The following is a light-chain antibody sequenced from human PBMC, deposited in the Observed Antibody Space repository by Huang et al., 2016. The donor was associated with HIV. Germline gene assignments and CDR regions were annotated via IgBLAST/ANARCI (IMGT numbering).Light chain of an antibody. CDR2: KAS. CDR1: LSISSW. CDR3: QQYTTYFPT. J-gene: IGKJ2*01. Sequence: DIQMTQSPSTLSASVGDRVTITCRASLSISSWLTWYQQKPGKAPKLLTYKASSLESGVPSRFSGSGSGTEFTLTISSLQPDDFATYYCQQYTTYFPTFGQGTKLEIK. V-gene: IGKV1-5*03.